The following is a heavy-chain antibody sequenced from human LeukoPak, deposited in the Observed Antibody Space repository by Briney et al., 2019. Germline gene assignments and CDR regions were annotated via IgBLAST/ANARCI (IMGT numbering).Heavy chain of an antibody. V-gene: IGHV1-2*02. CDR1: GYTFTGYY. CDR3: ARGLGDYNTDWFPVSGY. J-gene: IGHJ4*02. Sequence: APVKVSCKASGYTFTGYYMHWVRQAPGQGLEWMGWINPNSGGTNYAQKFQGRVTMTRDTSISTAYMELNSLGSEDTAIYYCARGLGDYNTDWFPVSGYWGQGTRVTVSS. D-gene: IGHD3-9*01. CDR2: INPNSGGT.